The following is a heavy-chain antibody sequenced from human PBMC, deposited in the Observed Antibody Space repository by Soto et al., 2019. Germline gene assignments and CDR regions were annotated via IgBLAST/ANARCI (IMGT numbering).Heavy chain of an antibody. CDR1: GGSISSGDYY. Sequence: QVQLQESGPRLVKPSQTLSLTCTVSGGSISSGDYYWSWIRQPPGKGLEWLGYIFHSGNTYYNPSLKSRXXIXVXXSKNQFSLKLRSVTAADTAVYYCARRPPYSNYVDYWGQGTLVTVSS. J-gene: IGHJ4*02. CDR3: ARRPPYSNYVDY. CDR2: IFHSGNT. D-gene: IGHD4-4*01. V-gene: IGHV4-30-4*01.